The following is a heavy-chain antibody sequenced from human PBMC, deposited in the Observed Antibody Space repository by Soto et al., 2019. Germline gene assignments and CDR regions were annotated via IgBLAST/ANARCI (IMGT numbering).Heavy chain of an antibody. CDR2: INPNSGGT. CDR3: ARDHLVGASNYYGMDV. J-gene: IGHJ6*02. Sequence: ASVKVSCKASGYTSTGYYMHWVRQAPGQGLEWMGWINPNSGGTNYAQKFQGWVTMTRDTSISTAYMELSRLRSDDTAVYYCARDHLVGASNYYGMDVWGQGTTVTVSS. V-gene: IGHV1-2*04. D-gene: IGHD1-26*01. CDR1: GYTSTGYY.